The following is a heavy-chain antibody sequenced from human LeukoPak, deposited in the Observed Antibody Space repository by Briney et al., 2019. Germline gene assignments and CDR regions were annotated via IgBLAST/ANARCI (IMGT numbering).Heavy chain of an antibody. Sequence: ASVKVSCKASGGTFSSYAISWVRQAPGQGLEWMGIINPSGGSTSYAQKFQGRVTMTGDTPTSTVYMELSSLRSEDTAVYYCARDSWAYGSGSSNGFDYWGQGTLVTVSS. D-gene: IGHD3-10*01. V-gene: IGHV1-46*01. CDR1: GGTFSSYA. CDR3: ARDSWAYGSGSSNGFDY. CDR2: INPSGGST. J-gene: IGHJ4*02.